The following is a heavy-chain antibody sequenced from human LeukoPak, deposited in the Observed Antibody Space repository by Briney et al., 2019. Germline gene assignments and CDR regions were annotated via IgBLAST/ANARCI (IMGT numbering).Heavy chain of an antibody. CDR3: AITARITIFGVVTAPLDY. CDR2: INPNSGGT. J-gene: IGHJ4*02. D-gene: IGHD3-3*01. Sequence: GSVKVSCKASGYTFTGYYMHWVRQAPGQGLEWMGWINPNSGGTNYAQKFQGRVTMTRDTSISTAYMELSRLRSDDTPVYYCAITARITIFGVVTAPLDYWGQGTLVTVSS. CDR1: GYTFTGYY. V-gene: IGHV1-2*02.